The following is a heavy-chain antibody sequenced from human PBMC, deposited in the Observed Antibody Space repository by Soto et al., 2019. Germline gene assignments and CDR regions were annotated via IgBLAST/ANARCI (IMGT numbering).Heavy chain of an antibody. CDR2: INAGNGNT. V-gene: IGHV1-3*01. J-gene: IGHJ3*02. CDR1: GYTFTSYA. D-gene: IGHD3-16*02. Sequence: ASVKVSCKASGYTFTSYAMHWVRQAPGQRLEWMGWINAGNGNTKYSQKFQGRVTITRDTSASTAYMELSSLRSEDTAVYYCARGTDDYVWGSYRHDAFAIWGQGTMVTVSS. CDR3: ARGTDDYVWGSYRHDAFAI.